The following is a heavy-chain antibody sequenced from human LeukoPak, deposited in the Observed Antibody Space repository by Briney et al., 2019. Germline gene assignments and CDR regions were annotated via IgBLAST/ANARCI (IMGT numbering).Heavy chain of an antibody. CDR3: VTYSGSPDYYYYYMDV. D-gene: IGHD1-26*01. CDR2: INPSGGST. CDR1: GYTFTSYY. J-gene: IGHJ6*03. Sequence: ASVKVSCKASGYTFTSYYMHWVRQAPGQGLEWMGIINPSGGSTSYAQKFQGRVTMTRDMSTSTVYMELSSLRSEDAAVYYCVTYSGSPDYYYYYMDVWGKGTTVTVSS. V-gene: IGHV1-46*01.